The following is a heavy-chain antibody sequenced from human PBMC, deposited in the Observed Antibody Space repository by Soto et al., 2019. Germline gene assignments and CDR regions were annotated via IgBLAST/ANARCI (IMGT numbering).Heavy chain of an antibody. D-gene: IGHD1-26*01. CDR3: ARGATTAYYYYYGMDV. V-gene: IGHV3-53*01. Sequence: PGGSLRLSCAAPGFTVSSNYMSWVRQAPGKGLEWVSVIYSGGSTYYADSVKGRFTISRDNSKNTLYLQMNSLRAEDTTVYYCARGATTAYYYYYGMDVWGQGTTVTVSS. J-gene: IGHJ6*02. CDR1: GFTVSSNY. CDR2: IYSGGST.